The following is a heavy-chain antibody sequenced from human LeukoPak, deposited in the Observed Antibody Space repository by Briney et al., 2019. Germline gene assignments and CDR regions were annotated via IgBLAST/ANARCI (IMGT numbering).Heavy chain of an antibody. CDR2: IRYDGSNK. V-gene: IGHV3-30*02. CDR1: GFTFSSYG. J-gene: IGHJ4*02. D-gene: IGHD3-10*01. Sequence: GGSLRLPCAASGFTFSSYGMHWVRQAPGKGLEWVAFIRYDGSNKYYADSVKGRFTISRDNSKNTLYLQMNSLRAEDTAVYYCAKDRIHYGSGSFDYWGQGTLVTVSS. CDR3: AKDRIHYGSGSFDY.